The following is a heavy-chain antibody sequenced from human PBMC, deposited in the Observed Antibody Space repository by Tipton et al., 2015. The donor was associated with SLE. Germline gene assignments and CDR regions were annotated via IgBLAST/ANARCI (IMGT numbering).Heavy chain of an antibody. V-gene: IGHV4-4*07. J-gene: IGHJ3*02. CDR2: IYTRGSM. Sequence: TLSLTCTVSGGSISSYYWSWIRQPAGKGLEWIGRIYTRGSMNYNPSLKSRVTISIDTSKNQLSLKLSSVTAADTAVYYCARDVVVGAYHDAFDIWGQGTMVTVSS. CDR1: GGSISSYY. D-gene: IGHD1-26*01. CDR3: ARDVVVGAYHDAFDI.